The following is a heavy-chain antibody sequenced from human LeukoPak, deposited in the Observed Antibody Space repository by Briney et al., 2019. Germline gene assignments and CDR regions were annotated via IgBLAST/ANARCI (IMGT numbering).Heavy chain of an antibody. Sequence: GGSLRLSCAASGFTFISYSMNWVRQAPGKGLEWVSYISSSSSTIYYADSVKGRFTISRDNAKNSLYLQMNSLRAEDTAVYYCARDREMDTYYDFWSGYPGFDYWGQGTLVTVSS. CDR3: ARDREMDTYYDFWSGYPGFDY. J-gene: IGHJ4*02. D-gene: IGHD3-3*01. V-gene: IGHV3-48*01. CDR2: ISSSSSTI. CDR1: GFTFISYS.